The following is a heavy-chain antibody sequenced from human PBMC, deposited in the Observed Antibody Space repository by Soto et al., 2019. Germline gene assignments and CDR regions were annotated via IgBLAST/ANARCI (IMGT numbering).Heavy chain of an antibody. CDR3: AKGDSDYYFDS. Sequence: EVKLLDSGGGLVQPGGSLRLSCAASGFTFSTYVMAWVRQAPGRGLEWVSGISASGSNGCYTDSVKGRFIISRDNSKNTLYLQMNSLRVDDTALYFCAKGDSDYYFDSLGQGTLVTVSS. D-gene: IGHD4-4*01. V-gene: IGHV3-23*01. CDR2: ISASGSNG. CDR1: GFTFSTYV. J-gene: IGHJ4*02.